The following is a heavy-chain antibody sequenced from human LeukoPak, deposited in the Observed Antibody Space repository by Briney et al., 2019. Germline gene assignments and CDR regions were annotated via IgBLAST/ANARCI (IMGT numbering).Heavy chain of an antibody. J-gene: IGHJ4*02. V-gene: IGHV1-18*01. CDR2: ISTYNDNT. Sequence: ASVKVSCKASGYTFTSYDISWVRQAPGQGLEWMGWISTYNDNTHYAQKLQGRVTMTTDTSTSTVYMELKSLRSDDTAVYYCARIQSRIIAARPGNPAFDYWGRGTLVAVSS. D-gene: IGHD6-6*01. CDR3: ARIQSRIIAARPGNPAFDY. CDR1: GYTFTSYD.